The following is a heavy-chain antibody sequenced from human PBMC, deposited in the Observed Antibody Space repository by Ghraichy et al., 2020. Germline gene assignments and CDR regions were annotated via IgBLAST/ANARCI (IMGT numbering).Heavy chain of an antibody. Sequence: SETLSLTCAVYGGSFSGYYWSWIRQPPGKGLEWIGEINHSGSTNYNPSLKSRVTISVDTSKNQFSLKLSSVTAADTAVYYCARAWSSSWFAFDIWGQGTMVTVSS. CDR3: ARAWSSSWFAFDI. CDR2: INHSGST. V-gene: IGHV4-34*01. J-gene: IGHJ3*02. D-gene: IGHD6-13*01. CDR1: GGSFSGYY.